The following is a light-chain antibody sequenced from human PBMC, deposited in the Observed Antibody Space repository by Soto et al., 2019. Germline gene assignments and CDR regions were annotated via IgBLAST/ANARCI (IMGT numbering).Light chain of an antibody. J-gene: IGLJ1*01. CDR3: SSCATTPDYV. CDR1: GNDIGGYDY. V-gene: IGLV2-8*01. Sequence: QSALTQPTSASGSPGQSVTIYCTGTGNDIGGYDYVSWYQQHPGKAPRLLIHAVPKRPPGVSSRFSASKSGITASLTVSGLRAEDEADYYCSSCATTPDYVFGPGTKLTVL. CDR2: AVP.